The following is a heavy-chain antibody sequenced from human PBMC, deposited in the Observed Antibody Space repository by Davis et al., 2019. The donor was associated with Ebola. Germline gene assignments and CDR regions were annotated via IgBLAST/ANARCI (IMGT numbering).Heavy chain of an antibody. V-gene: IGHV3-49*04. CDR3: SRDFDRVRE. CDR1: GFTFGDYA. D-gene: IGHD3-22*01. J-gene: IGHJ4*02. CDR2: VRSKGYGGKT. Sequence: GESLKISCTGYGFTFGDYAMNWVRQAPGKGLEWVGFVRSKGYGGKTQYAASVKGRFTISRDDSKSIAYLQMESLKAEDTAVYYCSRDFDRVREWGQGTLVTVSS.